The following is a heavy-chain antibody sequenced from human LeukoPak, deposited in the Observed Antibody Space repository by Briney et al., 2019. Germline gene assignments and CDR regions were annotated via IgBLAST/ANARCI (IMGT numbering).Heavy chain of an antibody. CDR3: ASLLTPYHGSGGGGMDV. Sequence: PGGSLRLSCAASGFTFSTHWMYWIRQAPGKEFVWLSRISGDGSLTSHADSVRGRFTISRDNAKETLYLQMTSLRVEDTAVYSCASLLTPYHGSGGGGMDVWGQGTTVTVSS. D-gene: IGHD3-10*01. CDR1: GFTFSTHW. CDR2: ISGDGSLT. V-gene: IGHV3-74*01. J-gene: IGHJ6*02.